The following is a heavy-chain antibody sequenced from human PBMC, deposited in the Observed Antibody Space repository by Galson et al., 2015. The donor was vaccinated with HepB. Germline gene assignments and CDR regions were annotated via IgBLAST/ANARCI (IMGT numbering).Heavy chain of an antibody. D-gene: IGHD2-15*01. CDR1: GYSFTTYY. Sequence: QSGAEVKKSGESLKISCKASGYSFTTYYIGWVRQMPGKGLEWMGLIYPADSDTGYSPSFQGQVTMSADQSTSTAYLQWSSLKASDTAMYYCAREGGAWGQGTLVTVSS. J-gene: IGHJ5*02. CDR3: AREGGA. CDR2: IYPADSDT. V-gene: IGHV5-51*01.